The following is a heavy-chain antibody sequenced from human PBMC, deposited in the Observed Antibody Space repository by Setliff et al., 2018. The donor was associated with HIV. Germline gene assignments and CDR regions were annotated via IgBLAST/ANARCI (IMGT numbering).Heavy chain of an antibody. J-gene: IGHJ4*02. V-gene: IGHV4-4*08. CDR2: IYNSGTT. CDR1: GDSISSHY. Sequence: PSETLSLTCTVSGDSISSHYWSWIRQPPGKGLEWIGSIYNSGTTDHDPSLKSRVTISVDTSKNQFSLKLSSVTAADTAVYYCAREAYCSSTTCYKGGDRHFDYWGLGTLVTVS. D-gene: IGHD2-2*02. CDR3: AREAYCSSTTCYKGGDRHFDY.